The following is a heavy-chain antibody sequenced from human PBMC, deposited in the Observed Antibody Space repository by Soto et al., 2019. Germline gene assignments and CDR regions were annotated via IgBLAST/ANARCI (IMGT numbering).Heavy chain of an antibody. J-gene: IGHJ5*02. Sequence: QITLKESGPTVVKPTQTLTLTCTFSGFSLSTSGVGVGWIRQPPGKALEWLALLYWDDDKRYSPSLKTRLTIKKDTPRNQVVLTMTYMDPVDTAKYYCAFRQEYRGSWVSGWFDPWGQGTLVSVSS. D-gene: IGHD6-13*01. CDR3: AFRQEYRGSWVSGWFDP. V-gene: IGHV2-5*02. CDR2: LYWDDDK. CDR1: GFSLSTSGVG.